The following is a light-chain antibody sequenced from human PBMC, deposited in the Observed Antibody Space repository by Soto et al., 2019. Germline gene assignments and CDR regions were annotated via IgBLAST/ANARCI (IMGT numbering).Light chain of an antibody. Sequence: ESVLTQSPGTLSLSPGDRATLSCRASQYVSGSYFAWYQQKPGQAPRLLIYGASRRATGIPDRFSGSGSGTDFTLTINRLEPEDFAVYYCLQDGSSPPAYTFGQGTKLEIK. CDR2: GAS. CDR1: QYVSGSY. V-gene: IGKV3-20*01. J-gene: IGKJ2*01. CDR3: LQDGSSPPAYT.